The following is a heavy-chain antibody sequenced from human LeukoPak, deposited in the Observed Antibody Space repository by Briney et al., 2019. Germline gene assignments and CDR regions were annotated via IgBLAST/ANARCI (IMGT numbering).Heavy chain of an antibody. CDR3: AREPPYYDILTGYSTLFYFDY. Sequence: SETLSLTCTVSGGSISSSSYYWGWIRQPPGKGLEWIGSIYYSGSTYYNPSLKSRVTISVDTSKNQFSLKLSSVTAADTAVYYCAREPPYYDILTGYSTLFYFDYWGQGTLVTVSS. V-gene: IGHV4-39*07. D-gene: IGHD3-9*01. CDR2: IYYSGST. CDR1: GGSISSSSYY. J-gene: IGHJ4*02.